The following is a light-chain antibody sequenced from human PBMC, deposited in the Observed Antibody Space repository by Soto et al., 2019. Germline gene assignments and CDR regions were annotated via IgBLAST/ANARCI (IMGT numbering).Light chain of an antibody. V-gene: IGLV2-14*03. CDR1: RTDVDGHDY. CDR3: SSYTASTPFEV. CDR2: DVH. J-gene: IGLJ1*01. Sequence: QSVLTQPASVSGSPGQSITISCTGARTDVDGHDYVSWYQQHPGQAPKLIIFDVHNRPSGVSSRFSGSKSGDTASLTISGLRAEDDGDYYCSSYTASTPFEVFGTGTKVTVL.